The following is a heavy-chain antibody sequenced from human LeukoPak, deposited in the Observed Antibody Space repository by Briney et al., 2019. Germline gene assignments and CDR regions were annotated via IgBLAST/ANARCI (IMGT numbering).Heavy chain of an antibody. Sequence: ASVKVSCKASGYTFTSYDINWVRQATGQGLEWMGWMNPNSGNTGYAQKFQGRVTMTRNTSISTAYMELSSLRSEDTAVYYCAVSCPRLGELPLNCYWGQGTLVTVSS. CDR3: AVSCPRLGELPLNCY. V-gene: IGHV1-8*01. CDR1: GYTFTSYD. CDR2: MNPNSGNT. J-gene: IGHJ4*02. D-gene: IGHD3-16*02.